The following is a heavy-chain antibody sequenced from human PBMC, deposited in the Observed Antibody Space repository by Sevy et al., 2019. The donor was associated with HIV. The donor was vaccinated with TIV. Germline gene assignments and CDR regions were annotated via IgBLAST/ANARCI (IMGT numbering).Heavy chain of an antibody. V-gene: IGHV3-7*01. D-gene: IGHD5-18*01. Sequence: GGSLRLSCVASGFTFSDSWMIWVRQAPGKGLERIAFINEDGSRLGYVDSVRGRFTISRENIKISLYMQMNNLRAKDTALDFCARDRAYSAVDYWGQGTLVTVSS. CDR2: INEDGSRL. J-gene: IGHJ4*02. CDR3: ARDRAYSAVDY. CDR1: GFTFSDSW.